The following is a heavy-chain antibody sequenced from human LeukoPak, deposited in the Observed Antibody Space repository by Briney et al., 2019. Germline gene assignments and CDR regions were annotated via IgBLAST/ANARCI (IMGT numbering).Heavy chain of an antibody. CDR1: GGTFSSYA. CDR2: IIPIFGTA. D-gene: IGHD3-9*01. J-gene: IGHJ4*02. V-gene: IGHV1-69*13. CDR3: AREGQELTGSLEDY. Sequence: SVKVSCKASGGTFSSYAISWVRQAPGQGLEWMGGIIPIFGTANYAQKFQGRVTITADESTSTAYMELSSLRSEDTAVYYCAREGQELTGSLEDYWGQGTLVTVSS.